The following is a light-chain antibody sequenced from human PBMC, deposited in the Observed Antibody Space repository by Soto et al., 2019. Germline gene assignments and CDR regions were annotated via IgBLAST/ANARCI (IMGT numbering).Light chain of an antibody. CDR3: QQYGSSPA. CDR2: DAS. CDR1: QSVSSGY. Sequence: EIVLTQSPGTLSLSPGERATLSCRASQSVSSGYLAWYQHKPGQAPRLLIYDASSRATGIPDRFSGSGSGTDFTFSSSSLEPEDCAVYYCQQYGSSPAFGGGTKVEIK. V-gene: IGKV3-20*01. J-gene: IGKJ4*01.